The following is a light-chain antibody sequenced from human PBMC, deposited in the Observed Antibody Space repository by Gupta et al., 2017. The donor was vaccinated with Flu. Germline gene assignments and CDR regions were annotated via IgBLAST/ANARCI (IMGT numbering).Light chain of an antibody. Sequence: KVTISCSGSSSNIENNFVSWYQQLPGTAPKLLIYDNGKRPSGIPDRFSGSKSGTSATLGITGLQTGDEADYYCGTWDNSRSTGVFGGGTRLTVL. V-gene: IGLV1-51*01. CDR3: GTWDNSRSTGV. CDR1: SSNIENNF. J-gene: IGLJ3*02. CDR2: DNG.